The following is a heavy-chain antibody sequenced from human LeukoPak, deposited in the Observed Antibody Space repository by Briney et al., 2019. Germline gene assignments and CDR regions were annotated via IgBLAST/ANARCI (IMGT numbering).Heavy chain of an antibody. D-gene: IGHD2-15*01. CDR3: TRSSWDCSSGSCYSNMNFDY. J-gene: IGHJ4*02. CDR1: GYTFAGYY. V-gene: IGHV1-2*02. Sequence: ASVKVSCKASGYTFAGYYIHWVRRAPGQGLEWLGWINPEKGDTESAQKFRDRVIMTTDTSLATAYMEVINLSSDDTAVYYCTRSSWDCSSGSCYSNMNFDYWGQGSLVTVSS. CDR2: INPEKGDT.